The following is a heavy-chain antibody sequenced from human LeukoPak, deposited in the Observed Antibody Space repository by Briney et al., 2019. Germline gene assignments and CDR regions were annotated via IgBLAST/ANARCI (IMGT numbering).Heavy chain of an antibody. CDR3: ARHSTGYYGSGSVPAYYFDY. CDR1: GGSISSSSYY. Sequence: TSETLSLTCTVSGGSISSSSYYWGWIRQPPGKGLEWIGSIYYSGSTYYNPSLKSRVTISVDTSKNQFSLKLSSVTAADTAVYYCARHSTGYYGSGSVPAYYFDYWGQGTLVTVSS. CDR2: IYYSGST. V-gene: IGHV4-39*01. D-gene: IGHD3-10*01. J-gene: IGHJ4*02.